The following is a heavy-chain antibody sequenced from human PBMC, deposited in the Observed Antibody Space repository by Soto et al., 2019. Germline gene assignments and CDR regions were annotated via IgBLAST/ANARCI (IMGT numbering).Heavy chain of an antibody. V-gene: IGHV3-30*03. CDR2: ISYDDNHK. CDR3: ARWETTMDLDY. D-gene: IGHD3-10*01. Sequence: VQLVESGGGVVQPGRSLRLSCAASGFTFKTYGMHWVRQAPGKGLEWVSVISYDDNHKYYADSVKGRITISRDMSKNTLFLKMDSLRSEDTAVYYCARWETTMDLDYWGQGTLVTVSS. J-gene: IGHJ4*02. CDR1: GFTFKTYG.